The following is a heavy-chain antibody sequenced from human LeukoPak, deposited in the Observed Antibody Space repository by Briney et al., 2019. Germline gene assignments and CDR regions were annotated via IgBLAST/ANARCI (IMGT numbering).Heavy chain of an antibody. CDR2: IYYSGST. D-gene: IGHD3-3*01. CDR1: GGSISSGGYY. J-gene: IGHJ6*03. V-gene: IGHV4-31*03. CDR3: ARDTYDFWRNYYYYMDV. Sequence: KSSETLSLTCTVSGGSISSGGYYWSWIRQHPGKGLEWIGYIYYSGSTYYNPSLKSRVTISVDTSKNQFSLKLSSVTAADTAVYYCARDTYDFWRNYYYYMDVWGKGTTVTVSS.